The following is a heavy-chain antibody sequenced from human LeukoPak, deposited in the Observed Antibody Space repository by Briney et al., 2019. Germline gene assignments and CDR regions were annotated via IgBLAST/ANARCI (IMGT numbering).Heavy chain of an antibody. V-gene: IGHV4-34*01. CDR1: GGSFSGYY. D-gene: IGHD5-12*01. CDR2: INHSGST. Sequence: SETLSLTCAVYGGSFSGYYWSWIRQPPGKGLEWIGEINHSGSTNYNPSLKSRVTISVDTSKNQFSLKLSSVTAADTAVYYCARGPQWLRFSCGFDYWGQGTLVTVPS. CDR3: ARGPQWLRFSCGFDY. J-gene: IGHJ4*02.